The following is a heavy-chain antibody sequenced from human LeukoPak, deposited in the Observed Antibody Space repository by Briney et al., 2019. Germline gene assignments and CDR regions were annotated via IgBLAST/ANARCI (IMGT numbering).Heavy chain of an antibody. V-gene: IGHV3-48*03. CDR2: ISSSGSIM. D-gene: IGHD6-6*01. CDR3: SGQYSSSSVVDY. CDR1: GFSFSSYE. Sequence: AGSLRLSCAASGFSFSSYEMNWVRQAPGKGLEWVSYISSSGSIMYSADSVKGRFTISRDNAKNSLYLQMNSLRAEDTAIYYCSGQYSSSSVVDYWGQGTLVTVSS. J-gene: IGHJ4*02.